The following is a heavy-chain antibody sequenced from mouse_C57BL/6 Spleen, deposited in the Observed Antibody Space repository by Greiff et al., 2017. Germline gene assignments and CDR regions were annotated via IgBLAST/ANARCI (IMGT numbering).Heavy chain of an antibody. V-gene: IGHV14-4*01. J-gene: IGHJ4*01. D-gene: IGHD1-1*01. CDR3: STWYFGSPTYAWDY. CDR2: IDPENGDT. CDR1: GFNFKDDY. Sequence: VQLQQSGAELVRPGASVKLSCTASGFNFKDDYMHWVKQRPEQGLEWIGWIDPENGDTEYASKFQGKATLTADTSSNTAYLQLSSLTSEDTAVFYCSTWYFGSPTYAWDYWGRETSDTVSS.